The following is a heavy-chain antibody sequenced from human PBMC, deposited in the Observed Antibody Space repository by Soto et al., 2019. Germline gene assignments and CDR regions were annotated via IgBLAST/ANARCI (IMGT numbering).Heavy chain of an antibody. V-gene: IGHV1-18*01. CDR1: GYTFTHYG. CDR2: INSFSGDT. J-gene: IGHJ2*01. Sequence: QVQLVQSGAEVKKPGASVKVSCKASGYTFTHYGITWVRQAPGQGLEWMGWINSFSGDTNYQKKLQGSLTMTTDTSTNTVYMELRNLRSDDTAVYYCARDLTSGGKYSNFDICGRGTQVTGSS. CDR3: ARDLTSGGKYSNFDI. D-gene: IGHD2-15*01.